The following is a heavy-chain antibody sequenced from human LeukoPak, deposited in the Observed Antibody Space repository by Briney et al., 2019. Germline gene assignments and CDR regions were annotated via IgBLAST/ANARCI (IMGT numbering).Heavy chain of an antibody. CDR3: ARQADCGGDCLMGLDY. J-gene: IGHJ4*02. Sequence: GESLKISCKGSGYSVTSYWIGWVRQMPGKGLEWMGIISIADSDTRYSPSFQGQVTISADKSISTAYLQWSSLKASDTAMYYCARQADCGGDCLMGLDYWGQGTLVTVSS. D-gene: IGHD2-21*02. V-gene: IGHV5-51*01. CDR1: GYSVTSYW. CDR2: ISIADSDT.